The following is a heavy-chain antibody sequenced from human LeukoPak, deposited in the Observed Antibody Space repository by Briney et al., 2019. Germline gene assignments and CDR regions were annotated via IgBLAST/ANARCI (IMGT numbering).Heavy chain of an antibody. J-gene: IGHJ6*02. D-gene: IGHD4/OR15-4a*01. CDR2: INHSGST. Sequence: SETLSLTCAVYGGSFSGYYWSWIRQPPGKGLEWIGEINHSGSTNYNPSLKSRVTISVDTSKNQFSLKLSSVTAADTAVYYCARERSVLYYYGMDVWGQGTTVTVSS. CDR3: ARERSVLYYYGMDV. V-gene: IGHV4-34*01. CDR1: GGSFSGYY.